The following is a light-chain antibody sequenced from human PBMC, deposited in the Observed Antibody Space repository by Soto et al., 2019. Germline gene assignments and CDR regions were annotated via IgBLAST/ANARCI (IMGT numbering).Light chain of an antibody. J-gene: IGLJ1*01. Sequence: QSALTQPASVSGSPGQSITISCTGTSSDVGGYKYVSWYQQHPGKAPKLMLYEVSNRPSGVSDRFSGSKFGNTASLTISGLQAEDEADYYCSSFRSGSTLYVFGTGTQLTVL. V-gene: IGLV2-14*01. CDR1: SSDVGGYKY. CDR3: SSFRSGSTLYV. CDR2: EVS.